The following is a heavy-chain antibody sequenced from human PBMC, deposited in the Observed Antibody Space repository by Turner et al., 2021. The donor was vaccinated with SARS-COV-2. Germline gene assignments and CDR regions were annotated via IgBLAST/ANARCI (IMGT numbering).Heavy chain of an antibody. Sequence: QVKLVESGGGVVQPGRSLRLSCAASGFTFSSYGMHWVRQAPGKGLEWVAVISYDGSNKYYADSVKGRFTISRDNSKNTLYLQMNSLRAEDTAVYYCAKNPGPYCSGGSCYSGELDYWGQGTLVTVSS. D-gene: IGHD2-15*01. V-gene: IGHV3-30*18. CDR3: AKNPGPYCSGGSCYSGELDY. CDR2: ISYDGSNK. CDR1: GFTFSSYG. J-gene: IGHJ4*02.